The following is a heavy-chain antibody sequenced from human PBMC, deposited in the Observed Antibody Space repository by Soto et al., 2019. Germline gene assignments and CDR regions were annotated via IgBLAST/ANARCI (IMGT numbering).Heavy chain of an antibody. J-gene: IGHJ4*02. CDR1: GGSISSGGYY. CDR2: IYYSGST. CDR3: ARVVAATHNDY. Sequence: QVQLQESGPGLVKPSQTLSLTCTVSGGSISSGGYYWSWIRQHPGKGLEWIGYIYYSGSTYYNPSLKRXXTXSXXTSKNQFSLKLSSVTAADTAVYYCARVVAATHNDYWGQGTLVTVSS. V-gene: IGHV4-31*03. D-gene: IGHD2-15*01.